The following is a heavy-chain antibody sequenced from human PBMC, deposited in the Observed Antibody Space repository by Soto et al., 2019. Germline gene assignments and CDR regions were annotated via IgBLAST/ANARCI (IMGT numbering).Heavy chain of an antibody. CDR3: ARDATYRDSSCYHDVFDI. D-gene: IGHD3-22*01. CDR2: IRRDGGEE. V-gene: IGHV3-7*05. J-gene: IGHJ3*02. Sequence: DVQLMESGACLVQPGGSLRLSCAASGFTFSYYWMTWVRQATGKGLEWVANIRRDGGEEHYVGSVKGRFSVSRDIAKESLYLQMNTLRIEDTAVYYRARDATYRDSSCYHDVFDIWGQGTMVRVSS. CDR1: GFTFSYYW.